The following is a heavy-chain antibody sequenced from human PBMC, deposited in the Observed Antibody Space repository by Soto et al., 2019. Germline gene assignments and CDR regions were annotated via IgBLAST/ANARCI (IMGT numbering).Heavy chain of an antibody. CDR1: GFTFKSYS. D-gene: IGHD3-10*01. Sequence: PGGSLRLSCAASGFTFKSYSMNWVRQAPGKGLEWVSYISGGSRTIYYADSVRGRFTISRDNAKNSVYLQMNSLRAEDTAVYYCARDFGVYWGQGTLVTVSS. CDR2: ISGGSRTI. J-gene: IGHJ4*02. CDR3: ARDFGVY. V-gene: IGHV3-48*01.